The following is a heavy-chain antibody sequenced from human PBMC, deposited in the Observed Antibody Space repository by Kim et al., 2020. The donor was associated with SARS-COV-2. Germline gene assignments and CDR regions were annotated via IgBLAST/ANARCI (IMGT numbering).Heavy chain of an antibody. D-gene: IGHD3-3*01. Sequence: SETLSLTCTVSGGSISSGGYYWSWIRQHPGKGLEWIGYIYYSGSTYYNPSLKSRVTISVDTSKNQFSLKLSSVTAADTAVYYCARGEWPGTPTTSWGQGTLVTVSS. J-gene: IGHJ4*02. CDR1: GGSISSGGYY. CDR2: IYYSGST. CDR3: ARGEWPGTPTTS. V-gene: IGHV4-31*03.